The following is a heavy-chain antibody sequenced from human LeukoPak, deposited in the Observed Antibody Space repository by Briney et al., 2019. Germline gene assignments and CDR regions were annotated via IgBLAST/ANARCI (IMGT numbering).Heavy chain of an antibody. CDR1: GFTFSSYC. J-gene: IGHJ3*02. V-gene: IGHV3-20*04. D-gene: IGHD3-3*01. CDR3: ARDHYYDFWSGYPGAFDI. CDR2: INWNGGST. Sequence: PGGSLRLSCAASGFTFSSYCMSWVRQAPGKGLEWVSGINWNGGSTGYADSVKGRFTISRDNAKNSLYLQMNSLRAEDTALYYCARDHYYDFWSGYPGAFDIWGQGTMVTVSS.